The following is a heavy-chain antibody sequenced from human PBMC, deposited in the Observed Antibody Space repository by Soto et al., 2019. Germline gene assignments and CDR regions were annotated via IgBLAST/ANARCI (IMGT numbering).Heavy chain of an antibody. CDR3: ARDMTTAHYYYGMDV. J-gene: IGHJ6*02. D-gene: IGHD4-4*01. CDR2: ISYDGSNK. V-gene: IGHV3-30-3*01. CDR1: GFTLSSYA. Sequence: QVQLVESGGGVVQPGRSLRLSCAASGFTLSSYAMHWVRQAPGKGLEWVAVISYDGSNKYYADSVKGRFTISRDNSKNTLYLQMNSLRAEDTAVYYCARDMTTAHYYYGMDVWGQGTTVTVSS.